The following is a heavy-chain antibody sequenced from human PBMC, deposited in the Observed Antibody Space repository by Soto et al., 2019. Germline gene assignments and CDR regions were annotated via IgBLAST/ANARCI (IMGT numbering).Heavy chain of an antibody. CDR2: ISAYNGNT. J-gene: IGHJ4*02. D-gene: IGHD4-17*01. CDR1: GYTFTSYG. V-gene: IGHV1-18*01. CDR3: ARVRGYGDYDSGY. Sequence: QVQLVQSGAEVKKPGASVKVSCTASGYTFTSYGISWVRQAPGQGLEWMGWISAYNGNTNYAHQLQGRVTMTTDTSTSAGYMELRSLRSDDTAVYYCARVRGYGDYDSGYWGQGTLVTVSS.